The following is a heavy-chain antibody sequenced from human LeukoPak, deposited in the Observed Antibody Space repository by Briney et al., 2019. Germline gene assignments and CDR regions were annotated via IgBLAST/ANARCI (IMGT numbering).Heavy chain of an antibody. D-gene: IGHD3-10*01. CDR2: ISGSGGIT. Sequence: GGSLRLSCAASGFTFSSYAMSWVRQAPGKGLEWVSAISGSGGITYYADSVKGRFTISRDNSKNTLYLQMNSLRAEDTAVYYCAKDFSPSDYYGSGSSNWFDPWGQGTLVTVSS. CDR1: GFTFSSYA. J-gene: IGHJ5*02. CDR3: AKDFSPSDYYGSGSSNWFDP. V-gene: IGHV3-23*01.